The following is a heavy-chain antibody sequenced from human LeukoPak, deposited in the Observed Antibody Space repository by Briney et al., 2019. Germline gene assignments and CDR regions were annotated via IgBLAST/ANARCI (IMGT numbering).Heavy chain of an antibody. D-gene: IGHD4-17*01. Sequence: GGSLRLSCAASGFTFSSYGMHWVRQAPGKGLEWVAVIWYDGSNKYYADSVKGRFTISRDNSKNTAYLQMNSLKTEDTAVYYCTGHSSSNGDYYFDSWGQGTPVTVSS. CDR3: TGHSSSNGDYYFDS. CDR1: GFTFSSYG. V-gene: IGHV3-33*01. J-gene: IGHJ4*02. CDR2: IWYDGSNK.